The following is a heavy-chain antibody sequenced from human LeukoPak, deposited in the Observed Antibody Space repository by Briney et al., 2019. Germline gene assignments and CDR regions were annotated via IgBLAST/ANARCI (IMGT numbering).Heavy chain of an antibody. D-gene: IGHD1-1*01. Sequence: GGSLRLSCAASGFTFSDYYMSWIRQAPGKGLEWVSYISSSGSTIYYADSVKGRFTISRDNAKNSLYLQMNSLRAEDTAVYYCARVPGTTGTTWKIYYYYYYMDVWGKGTTVTVSS. V-gene: IGHV3-11*04. CDR2: ISSSGSTI. CDR3: ARVPGTTGTTWKIYYYYYYMDV. J-gene: IGHJ6*03. CDR1: GFTFSDYY.